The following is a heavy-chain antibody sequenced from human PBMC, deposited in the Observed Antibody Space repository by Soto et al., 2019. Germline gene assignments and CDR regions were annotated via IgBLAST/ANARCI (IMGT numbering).Heavy chain of an antibody. CDR3: AAEPPHTRYKCPHHVDS. J-gene: IGHJ4*02. D-gene: IGHD3-9*01. V-gene: IGHV1-69*13. Sequence: ASVNVACKASGRTFRKNAITWVRQAPGQGLEWMGGIIPLCATSNYAQKFLGRLTFTADESAGTAYVELSSLRSEDTAVYYCAAEPPHTRYKCPHHVDSWALGTL. CDR2: IIPLCATS. CDR1: GRTFRKNA.